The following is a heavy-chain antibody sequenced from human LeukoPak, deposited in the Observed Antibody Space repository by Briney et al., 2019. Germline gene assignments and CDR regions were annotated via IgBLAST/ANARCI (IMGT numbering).Heavy chain of an antibody. V-gene: IGHV3-30-3*01. CDR2: ISYDGSNK. Sequence: GGSLRLSCAASGFTFSSYAMHWVRQAPGKGLEWVAVISYDGSNKYYADSVKGRFTISRDNSKNTLYLQMNSLRAEDSAVYYCAREGPPQCGGDCPDAFDIWGQGTMVTVSS. J-gene: IGHJ3*02. D-gene: IGHD2-21*02. CDR1: GFTFSSYA. CDR3: AREGPPQCGGDCPDAFDI.